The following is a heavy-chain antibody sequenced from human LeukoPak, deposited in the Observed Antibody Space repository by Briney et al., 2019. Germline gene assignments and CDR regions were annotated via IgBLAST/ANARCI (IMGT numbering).Heavy chain of an antibody. CDR2: INAGNGNT. CDR3: AVPPTVAGTPNAFDI. J-gene: IGHJ3*02. V-gene: IGHV1-3*01. Sequence: ASVKVSCKASGYTFTSYAMHWVRQAPGQRLEWMGWINAGNGNTKYSQKFQGRVTITRDTSASTAHMELSSLRSEDTAVYYCAVPPTVAGTPNAFDIWGQGTMVTVSS. CDR1: GYTFTSYA. D-gene: IGHD6-19*01.